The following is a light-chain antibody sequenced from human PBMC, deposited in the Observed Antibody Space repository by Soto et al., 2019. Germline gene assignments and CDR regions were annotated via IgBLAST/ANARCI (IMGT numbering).Light chain of an antibody. CDR2: DVS. J-gene: IGLJ1*01. CDR3: NSYTTSSTYV. CDR1: STDVGNYNY. Sequence: SALTQPASVSGSPGQSIAISCTGTSTDVGNYNYVSWYQQHPGRAPQLMIYDVSNRPSGVSDRFSGSKSGNTASLTISGLQPEDEADYYCNSYTTSSTYVFGTGTKLTVL. V-gene: IGLV2-14*03.